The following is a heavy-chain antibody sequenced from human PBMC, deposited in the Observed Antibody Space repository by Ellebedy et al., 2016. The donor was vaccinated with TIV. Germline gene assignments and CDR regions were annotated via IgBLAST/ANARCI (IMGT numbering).Heavy chain of an antibody. CDR2: IYQDGSNQ. D-gene: IGHD4-17*01. Sequence: GGSLRLSCVASGFSFRSYWMSWVRQAPGKGLEWVANIYQDGSNQYYVDSVKGRFTISRDHANKSLFLQMNILRGEDTAVYYCARRGSYGDYAVQINSWFDRWGRGTLVTVSS. CDR3: ARRGSYGDYAVQINSWFDR. CDR1: GFSFRSYW. V-gene: IGHV3-7*01. J-gene: IGHJ5*02.